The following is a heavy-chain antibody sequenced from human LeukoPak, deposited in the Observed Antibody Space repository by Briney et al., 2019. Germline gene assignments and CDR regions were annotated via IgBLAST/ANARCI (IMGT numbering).Heavy chain of an antibody. J-gene: IGHJ3*02. CDR1: GYTFSNYI. CDR3: ARDRVAWLHDAFDI. D-gene: IGHD3-10*01. CDR2: ISAYNGNT. Sequence: GASVKVSCKASGYTFSNYIVNWVRQAPGQGLEWMGWISAYNGNTNYAQKLQGRVTMTTDTSTSTTYMELRSLRSDDTAVYYCARDRVAWLHDAFDIWGQGTMVTVSS. V-gene: IGHV1-18*01.